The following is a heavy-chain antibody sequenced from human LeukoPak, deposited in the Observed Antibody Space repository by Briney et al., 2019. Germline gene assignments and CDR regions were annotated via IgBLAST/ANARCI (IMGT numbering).Heavy chain of an antibody. CDR2: IIPIFGTA. D-gene: IGHD2-2*01. V-gene: IGHV1-69*13. CDR3: ARSSLGYCSSTSCPAGYYYYYGMDV. J-gene: IGHJ6*02. CDR1: GGTFSSYA. Sequence: SVKVSCKASGGTFSSYAISWVRQTPGQGLEWMGGIIPIFGTANYAQKFQGRVTITADESTSTAYMELSSLRSEDTAVYYCARSSLGYCSSTSCPAGYYYYYGMDVWGQGTTVTVSS.